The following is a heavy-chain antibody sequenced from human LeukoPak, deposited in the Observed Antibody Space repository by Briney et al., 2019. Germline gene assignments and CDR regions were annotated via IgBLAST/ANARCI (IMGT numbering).Heavy chain of an antibody. J-gene: IGHJ4*02. CDR2: INPNSGGT. V-gene: IGHV1-2*02. CDR3: ARNRASQQLEY. CDR1: GYTFTGYY. Sequence: ASVKVSCKAPGYTFTGYYMHWVRQAPGQGLEWMGWINPNSGGTTYAQKFQGRVTMTRDTSISTAYMELSRLRSGDTAVYYCARNRASQQLEYWGQGTLVTVSS. D-gene: IGHD6-13*01.